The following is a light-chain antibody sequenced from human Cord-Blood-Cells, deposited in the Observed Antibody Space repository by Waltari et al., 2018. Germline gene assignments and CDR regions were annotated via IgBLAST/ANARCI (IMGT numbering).Light chain of an antibody. Sequence: IQMTKSPSTLSASAVDRATITCRASQSISSWLAWYQQKPGKDPNLLIYKASSLESGVPSRFSGSGSGTEFTLTISSLQPDDFSTYYCQQYNSYSYTFGQGTKLEIK. V-gene: IGKV1-5*03. CDR1: QSISSW. CDR3: QQYNSYSYT. CDR2: KAS. J-gene: IGKJ2*01.